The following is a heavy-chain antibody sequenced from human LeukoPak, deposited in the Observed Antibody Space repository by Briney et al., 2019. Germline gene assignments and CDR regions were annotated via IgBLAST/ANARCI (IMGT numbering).Heavy chain of an antibody. D-gene: IGHD6-6*01. J-gene: IGHJ6*02. Sequence: SVKVSCKASGGTFSSYAISWVRQAPGQGLEWMGGIIPIFGTANYAQKFQGRVTITADESTSTAYMELSSLRSEDTAVYYCASPLYSSSSGGSGTQNYYYYGMDVWGQGTTVTVSS. CDR3: ASPLYSSSSGGSGTQNYYYYGMDV. V-gene: IGHV1-69*13. CDR2: IIPIFGTA. CDR1: GGTFSSYA.